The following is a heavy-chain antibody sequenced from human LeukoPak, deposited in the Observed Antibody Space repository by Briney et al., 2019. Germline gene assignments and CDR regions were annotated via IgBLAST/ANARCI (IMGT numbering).Heavy chain of an antibody. V-gene: IGHV1-8*01. CDR1: GYAFTSYD. CDR3: ARRYYYDGSGLRLDV. D-gene: IGHD3-22*01. CDR2: MNPNSGNA. Sequence: GSVTVSSKASGYAFTSYDINWVRPAAGQGLEWMGWMNPNSGNAAYTQKFQGRVTMTRDTSISTAYMELSSLRSEDTAVYYCARRYYYDGSGLRLDVWGKGTPVTVSS. J-gene: IGHJ6*04.